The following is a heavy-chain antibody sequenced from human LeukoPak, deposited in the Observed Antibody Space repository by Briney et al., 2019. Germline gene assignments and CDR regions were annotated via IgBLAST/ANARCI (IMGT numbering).Heavy chain of an antibody. CDR3: ARATAHGGGWFDP. J-gene: IGHJ5*02. CDR2: IHSSGST. Sequence: SCVRQAPKEVLEWNGYIHSSGSTNYNPSLKSRVTISVDTSKNQFSLKLSSVTAADTAVYYCARATAHGGGWFDPWGQGTLVTVSS. D-gene: IGHD4-23*01. V-gene: IGHV4-59*01.